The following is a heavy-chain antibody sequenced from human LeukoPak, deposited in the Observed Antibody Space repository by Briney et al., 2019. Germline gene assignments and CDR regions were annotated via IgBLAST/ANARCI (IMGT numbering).Heavy chain of an antibody. CDR3: ARGGPFPSGSSSREYYLDY. CDR2: RSIYNGNT. CDR1: GYDFINYG. D-gene: IGHD6-6*01. J-gene: IGHJ4*02. V-gene: IGHV1-18*01. Sequence: ASVKVSCKASGYDFINYGISWVRQAPGQGLEWMGWRSIYNGNTDYKLQGRVTMTTDTSTSTAYMEVRSLRSDDTAVYYCARGGPFPSGSSSREYYLDYWGQGTLVTVSS.